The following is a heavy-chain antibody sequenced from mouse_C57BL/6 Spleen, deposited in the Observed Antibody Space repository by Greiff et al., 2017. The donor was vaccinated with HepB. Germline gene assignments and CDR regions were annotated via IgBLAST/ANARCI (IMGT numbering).Heavy chain of an antibody. D-gene: IGHD1-1*01. V-gene: IGHV5-4*01. Sequence: EVKLVESGGGLVKPGGSLKLSCAASGFTFSSYAMSWVRQTPEKRLEWVATISDGGSYTYYPDNVKGRFTISRDNAKNNLYLQMRHLKSEDTAMYYCARDDYYGSNCFDYWVQGTTLTVSS. CDR2: ISDGGSYT. CDR3: ARDDYYGSNCFDY. CDR1: GFTFSSYA. J-gene: IGHJ2*01.